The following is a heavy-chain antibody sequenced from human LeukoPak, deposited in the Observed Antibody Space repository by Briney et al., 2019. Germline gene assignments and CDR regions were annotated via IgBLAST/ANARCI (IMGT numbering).Heavy chain of an antibody. CDR3: AKDRGRLGELSSY. D-gene: IGHD3-16*02. J-gene: IGHJ4*02. V-gene: IGHV3-30*18. CDR1: GFTFISYG. CDR2: ISYDGSNK. Sequence: SLRLPCAASGFTFISYGMHWVRQAPGKGLEWVAVISYDGSNKYYADSVKGRFTISRDNSKNTLYLQMNSLRAEDTAVYYCAKDRGRLGELSSYWGQGTLVTVSS.